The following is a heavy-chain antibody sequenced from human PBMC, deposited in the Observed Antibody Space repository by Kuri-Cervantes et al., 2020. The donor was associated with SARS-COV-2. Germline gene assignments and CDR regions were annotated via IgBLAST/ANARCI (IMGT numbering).Heavy chain of an antibody. V-gene: IGHV3-30*01. CDR1: GFTFSSYA. Sequence: GGSLRLSCAASGFTFSSYAMHWVRQAPGKGLEWVAVISYDGSNKYYADSVKGRFTISRDNSKNTLYLQMNSLRAEDTAVYYCVKFRRITMKVAFDIWGQGTMVTVSS. J-gene: IGHJ3*02. CDR2: ISYDGSNK. D-gene: IGHD3-22*01. CDR3: VKFRRITMKVAFDI.